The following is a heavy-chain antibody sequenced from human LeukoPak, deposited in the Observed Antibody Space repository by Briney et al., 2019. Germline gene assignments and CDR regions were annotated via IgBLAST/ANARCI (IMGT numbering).Heavy chain of an antibody. CDR1: GYTFTGYY. V-gene: IGHV1-2*06. CDR2: VNPNSGGT. Sequence: ASVKVSCKASGYTFTGYYMHWVRQAPGQGREWMGRVNPNSGGTNYAQKFQGRVTMTRDTSISTAYMELSRLRSDDTAVYYSAIDAFTYYDFSSGYRTYCSQGTLVTVSS. CDR3: AIDAFTYYDFSSGYRTY. D-gene: IGHD3-3*01. J-gene: IGHJ4*02.